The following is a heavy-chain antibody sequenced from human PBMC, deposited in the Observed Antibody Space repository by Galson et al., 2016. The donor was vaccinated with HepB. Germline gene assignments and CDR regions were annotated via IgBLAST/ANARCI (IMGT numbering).Heavy chain of an antibody. V-gene: IGHV4-61*09. D-gene: IGHD3-3*01. J-gene: IGHJ4*02. CDR1: GGSISSGSYY. CDR2: VHSTGNT. CDR3: ASETITISGVPILAYFDY. Sequence: LSLTCNVSGGSISSGSYYWPWIRQPAGKGLEWIGHVHSTGNTAYNPSLKRQVTISLDTSKNQFSLKLNSVTAADTAIYYCASETITISGVPILAYFDYWGQGTLVTLSS.